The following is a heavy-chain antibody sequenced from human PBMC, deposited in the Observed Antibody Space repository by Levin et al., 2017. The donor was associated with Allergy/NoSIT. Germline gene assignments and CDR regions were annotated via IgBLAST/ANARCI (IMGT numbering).Heavy chain of an antibody. CDR1: GFTFSNAW. D-gene: IGHD1-7*01. CDR3: TPDELELVVAY. J-gene: IGHJ4*02. CDR2: IKSKTDGGTT. Sequence: SCAASGFTFSNAWMSWVRQAPGKGLEWVGRIKSKTDGGTTDYAAPVKGRFTISRDDSKNTLYLQMNSLKTEDTAVYYCTPDELELVVAYWGQGTLVTVSS. V-gene: IGHV3-15*01.